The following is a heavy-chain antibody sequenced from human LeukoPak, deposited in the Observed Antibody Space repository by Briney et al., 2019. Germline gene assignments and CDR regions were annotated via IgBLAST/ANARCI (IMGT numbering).Heavy chain of an antibody. V-gene: IGHV1-2*02. Sequence: ASVKVSCKASGCTFTGYFMHWVRQAPGQGLEWVGWINPNNGDTHYAQKFQGTVTMTRDTSISTAYMELSSLRSDDTAVYYCARAVAGVYFYYYMDVWGKGTTVTVSS. CDR1: GCTFTGYF. CDR2: INPNNGDT. J-gene: IGHJ6*03. CDR3: ARAVAGVYFYYYMDV. D-gene: IGHD4-23*01.